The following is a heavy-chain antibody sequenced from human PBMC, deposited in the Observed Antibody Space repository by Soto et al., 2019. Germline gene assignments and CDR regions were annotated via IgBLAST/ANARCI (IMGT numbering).Heavy chain of an antibody. D-gene: IGHD1-26*01. Sequence: QVQLVESGGGVVQPGRSLRLSCAASGFTFSGLGMHWVRQAPGKGLEWVAVIRYDGSNIYYADAVKGRFTISRDNSKVTLYLQMNSLRAYDTAVYYCARDGVGHTTFFGYFDYWGQGTLVTVSS. V-gene: IGHV3-33*01. CDR2: IRYDGSNI. CDR3: ARDGVGHTTFFGYFDY. CDR1: GFTFSGLG. J-gene: IGHJ4*02.